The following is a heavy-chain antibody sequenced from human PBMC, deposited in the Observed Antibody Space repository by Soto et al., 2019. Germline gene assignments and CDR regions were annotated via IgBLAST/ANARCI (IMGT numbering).Heavy chain of an antibody. CDR1: GGSISSGGYS. D-gene: IGHD4-17*01. Sequence: ASETLSLTCAVYGGSISSGGYSWSWIRQPPGKGLEWIGYIYHSGSTYYNPSLKSRVTISVDRSKNQFSLKLSSVTAADTAVYYCARARNSDYGDYVFDYWGQGTLVTVSS. V-gene: IGHV4-30-2*01. J-gene: IGHJ4*02. CDR3: ARARNSDYGDYVFDY. CDR2: IYHSGST.